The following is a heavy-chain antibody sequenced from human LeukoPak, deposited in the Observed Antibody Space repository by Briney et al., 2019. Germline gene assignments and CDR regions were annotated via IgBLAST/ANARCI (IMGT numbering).Heavy chain of an antibody. CDR1: GFTFHNHA. CDR2: VSYDGSYK. Sequence: PGRSLRLSCAASGFTFHNHALHWVRQAPGKGLEWVAVVSYDGSYKDYADSVKGRFTISRDNSRNTLYLQMNSLRPQDTAVYYCARGARKGDDYGGFFDYWGQGTLVTVSS. D-gene: IGHD4-23*01. V-gene: IGHV3-30*04. CDR3: ARGARKGDDYGGFFDY. J-gene: IGHJ4*02.